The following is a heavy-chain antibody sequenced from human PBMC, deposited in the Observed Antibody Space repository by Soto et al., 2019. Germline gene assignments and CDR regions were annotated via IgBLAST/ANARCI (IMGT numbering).Heavy chain of an antibody. CDR3: ARDGKSGRYYYYGMDV. CDR1: GFTFSSYG. CDR2: IWYDGSNK. V-gene: IGHV3-33*01. D-gene: IGHD1-26*01. J-gene: IGHJ6*02. Sequence: QVQLVESGGGVVQPGRSLRLSCAASGFTFSSYGMHWVRQAPGKGLERVAVIWYDGSNKYYADSVKGRFTISRDNSKNTLYLQMNSLRAEDTAVYYCARDGKSGRYYYYGMDVWGQGTTVTVSS.